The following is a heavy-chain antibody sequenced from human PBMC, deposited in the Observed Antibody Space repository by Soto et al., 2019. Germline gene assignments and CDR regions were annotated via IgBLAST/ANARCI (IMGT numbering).Heavy chain of an antibody. CDR3: AKSRKMATHLGAFDI. CDR1: GGTFSSYA. D-gene: IGHD2-15*01. J-gene: IGHJ3*02. Sequence: ASVKVSCKASGGTFSSYAISWVRQAPGQGLEWMGGIIPIFGTANYAQKFQGRVTITADESTSTAYMELSSLRSEDTAVYYCAKSRKMATHLGAFDIWGQGTMVTVSS. CDR2: IIPIFGTA. V-gene: IGHV1-69*13.